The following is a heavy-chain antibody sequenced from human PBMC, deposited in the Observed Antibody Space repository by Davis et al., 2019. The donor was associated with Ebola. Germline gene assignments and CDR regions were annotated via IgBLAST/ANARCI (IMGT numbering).Heavy chain of an antibody. CDR2: ISYDGNTE. CDR1: GFTFSSYA. J-gene: IGHJ3*02. D-gene: IGHD1-26*01. CDR3: ARDRKGGGRPPWAFHI. Sequence: PGGSLRLSCAASGFTFSSYAIHWVRQAPGKGLDWVAVISYDGNTEYYADSVRGRFTISRDNSKNTLYLQMNSLRAEDTALYYCARDRKGGGRPPWAFHIWGQGTMVTVSS. V-gene: IGHV3-30-3*01.